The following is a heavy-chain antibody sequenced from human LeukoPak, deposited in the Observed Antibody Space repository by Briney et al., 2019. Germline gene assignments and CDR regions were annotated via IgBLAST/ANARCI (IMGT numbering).Heavy chain of an antibody. V-gene: IGHV4-34*01. CDR3: ARGYSSSSYNWFDP. CDR1: GGSFSGYY. D-gene: IGHD6-13*01. CDR2: INHSGST. J-gene: IGHJ5*02. Sequence: SETLSLTCAVYGGSFSGYYWSWIRQPPGRGLEWIGEINHSGSTNYNPSLKSRVTISVDTSKNQFSLKLSSVTVADTAVYYCARGYSSSSYNWFDPWGQGTLVTVSS.